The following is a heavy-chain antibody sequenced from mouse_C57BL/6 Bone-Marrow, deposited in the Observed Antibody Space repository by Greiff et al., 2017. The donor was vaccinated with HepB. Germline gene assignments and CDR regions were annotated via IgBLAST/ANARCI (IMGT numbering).Heavy chain of an antibody. CDR1: GFTFSDYY. V-gene: IGHV5-12*01. D-gene: IGHD3-2*02. Sequence: EVKLMESGGGLVQPGGSLKLSCAASGFTFSDYYMYWVRQTPEKRLEWVAYISNGGGSTYSPDTVKGRFTISRDNAKNTLYLQMSRLKSEDTAMYYCARQDSSGYVPWFAYWGQGTLVTVSA. CDR3: ARQDSSGYVPWFAY. CDR2: ISNGGGST. J-gene: IGHJ3*01.